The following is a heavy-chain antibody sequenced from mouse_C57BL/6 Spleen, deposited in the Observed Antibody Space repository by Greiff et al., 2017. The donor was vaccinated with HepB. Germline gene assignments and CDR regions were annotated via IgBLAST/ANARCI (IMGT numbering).Heavy chain of an antibody. D-gene: IGHD3-3*01. CDR3: ARGELGAMDY. CDR1: GYTFTSYW. Sequence: VQLQQSGAELVKPGASVKLSCKASGYTFTSYWMQWVKQRPGQGLEWIGEIYPSDSYTNYNQKFKGKATLTVDTSSSTAYMQLSSLTSEDSAVYYCARGELGAMDYWGKGTSVTVS. CDR2: IYPSDSYT. V-gene: IGHV1-50*01. J-gene: IGHJ4*01.